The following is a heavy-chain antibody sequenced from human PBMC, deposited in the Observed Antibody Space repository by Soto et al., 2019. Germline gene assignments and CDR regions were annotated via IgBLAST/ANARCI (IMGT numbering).Heavy chain of an antibody. J-gene: IGHJ4*01. D-gene: IGHD3-10*01. V-gene: IGHV1-46*03. Sequence: ASVKVSCKASGYIFSSYYIHWVRQAPGQGLEWMGWINPFDGSRMFAQSFQGRVTMTRDTSTSTVYMVVSSLRSEDTAVYYCSRVDPGETSPFDHWGQ. CDR1: GYIFSSYY. CDR2: INPFDGSR. CDR3: SRVDPGETSPFDH.